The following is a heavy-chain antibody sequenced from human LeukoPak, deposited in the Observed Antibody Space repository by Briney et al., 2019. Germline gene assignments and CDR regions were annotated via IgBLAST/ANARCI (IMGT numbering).Heavy chain of an antibody. CDR2: IKSKTDGGTT. CDR1: GXSFSNAW. CDR3: SAHIGYSGSWWLLDH. V-gene: IGHV3-15*01. D-gene: IGHD6-13*01. J-gene: IGHJ4*02. Sequence: AGGSLRLSCAASGXSFSNAWMSWVRQAPGKGREWVGRIKSKTDGGTTDYAGPVKGRFTISRDDSKNTLYLQMNSLKSEDTAVYYCSAHIGYSGSWWLLDHWGQGTLVTVSS.